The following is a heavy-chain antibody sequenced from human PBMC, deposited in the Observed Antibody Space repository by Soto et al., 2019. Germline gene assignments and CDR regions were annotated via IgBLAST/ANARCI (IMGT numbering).Heavy chain of an antibody. J-gene: IGHJ5*02. CDR2: MNPNSGNT. V-gene: IGHV1-8*01. CDR1: GYTFTSYD. CDR3: ARGRLATTANNWFDP. Sequence: GASVKVSFKASGYTFTSYDINWVRQATGQGLEWMGWMNPNSGNTGYAQKFQGRVTMTRNTSISTAYMELSSLRSEDTAVYYCARGRLATTANNWFDPWGQGTLVTVSS. D-gene: IGHD5-12*01.